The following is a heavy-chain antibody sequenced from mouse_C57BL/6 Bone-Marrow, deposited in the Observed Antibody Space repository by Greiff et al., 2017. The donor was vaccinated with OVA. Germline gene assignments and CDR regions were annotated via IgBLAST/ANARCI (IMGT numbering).Heavy chain of an antibody. D-gene: IGHD1-1*01. CDR1: GYTFTSYW. Sequence: VKLQQPGAELVKPGASVKMSCKASGYTFTSYWITWVKQRPGQGLEWIGDIYPGSGSTNYNEKFKSKATLTVDTSSSTAYMQLSSLTSEDSAVYYCARGDYYGSSHYAMDYWGQGTSVTVSS. CDR2: IYPGSGST. CDR3: ARGDYYGSSHYAMDY. J-gene: IGHJ4*01. V-gene: IGHV1-55*01.